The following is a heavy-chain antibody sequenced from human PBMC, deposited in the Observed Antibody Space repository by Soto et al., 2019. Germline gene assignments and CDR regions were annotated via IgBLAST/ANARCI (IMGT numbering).Heavy chain of an antibody. J-gene: IGHJ6*02. D-gene: IGHD3-10*01. V-gene: IGHV1-24*01. CDR3: ATDLRLLWFGKPPGYYYYGMDV. CDR1: GYTLTELV. CDR2: FDPEDGET. Sequence: ASAKVSCKVSGYTLTELVMHWARQAPGKGLEWMGGFDPEDGETIYAQKFQGRVTMTEDTSTDTAYMELSSLRSEDTAVYYCATDLRLLWFGKPPGYYYYGMDVWGQGTTVTVSS.